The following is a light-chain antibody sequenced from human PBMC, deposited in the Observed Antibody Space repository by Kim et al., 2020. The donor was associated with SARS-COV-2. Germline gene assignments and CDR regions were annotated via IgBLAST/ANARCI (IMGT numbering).Light chain of an antibody. CDR1: QDISNF. CDR3: LQHKSYPYT. V-gene: IGKV1-17*03. CDR2: ATS. Sequence: SASVGDRVTITCRARQDISNFLAWCQQKPGKVPKRLIYATSSLQSGVPSRFSGSGSGTEYSLTISSLQPEDFATYYCLQHKSYPYTLGQGTKLEI. J-gene: IGKJ2*01.